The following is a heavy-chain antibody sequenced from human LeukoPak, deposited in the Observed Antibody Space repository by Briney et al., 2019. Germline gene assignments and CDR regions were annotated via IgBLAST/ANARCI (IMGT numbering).Heavy chain of an antibody. D-gene: IGHD6-6*01. CDR2: IYYSGST. J-gene: IGHJ4*02. Sequence: SETLSLTCTVSGGSISSYYWSWIRQPPGKGLEWIGYIYYSGSTNYNPSLKSRVTISVDTSKNQLSLKLSSVTAADTAVYYCARMRSGRSSWDFDYWGQGNLVTVSS. V-gene: IGHV4-59*01. CDR1: GGSISSYY. CDR3: ARMRSGRSSWDFDY.